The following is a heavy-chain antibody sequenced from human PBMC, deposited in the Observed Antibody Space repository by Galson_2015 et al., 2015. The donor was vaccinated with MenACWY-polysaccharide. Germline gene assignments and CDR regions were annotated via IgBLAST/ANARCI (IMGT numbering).Heavy chain of an antibody. CDR3: ARECVYSYYYYGMDV. Sequence: SLRLSCAASGFTFSSYSMDWVRQAPGKGLEWVSYISSSSSTTYYADSVKGRFTISRDNAKNSLYLQMNSLRAEDTAVYYCARECVYSYYYYGMDVWGQGTTVTVSS. V-gene: IGHV3-48*01. CDR1: GFTFSSYS. J-gene: IGHJ6*02. CDR2: ISSSSSTT. D-gene: IGHD2-8*01.